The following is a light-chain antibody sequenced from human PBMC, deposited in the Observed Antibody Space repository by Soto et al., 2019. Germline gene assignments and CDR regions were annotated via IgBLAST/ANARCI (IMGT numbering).Light chain of an antibody. CDR1: QSISNY. Sequence: DIQITLSPSSLSASVGYRGEITFTSSQSISNYLNWYQQKPGTAPKLLIYTASSLQSGVPSRFSGSGSGTDFTLTISSLQTEDFATYYCKQSHSTPLTFGGGTKVDIK. J-gene: IGKJ4*01. V-gene: IGKV1-39*01. CDR2: TAS. CDR3: KQSHSTPLT.